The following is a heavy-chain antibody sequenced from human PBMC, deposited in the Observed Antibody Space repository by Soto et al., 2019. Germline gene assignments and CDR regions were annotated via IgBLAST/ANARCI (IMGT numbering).Heavy chain of an antibody. CDR1: GFIFGSYT. D-gene: IGHD3-22*01. J-gene: IGHJ3*02. V-gene: IGHV3-48*04. CDR3: SGYYSYAFDI. CDR2: ISSSGSTI. Sequence: GGSLRLSCAASGFIFGSYTMNWVRQAPGKGLEWVSSISSSGSTIYYADTVKGRFTISRDNAKNSLYLQMNSLRAEDTAVYYCSGYYSYAFDIWDQGTMVTVSS.